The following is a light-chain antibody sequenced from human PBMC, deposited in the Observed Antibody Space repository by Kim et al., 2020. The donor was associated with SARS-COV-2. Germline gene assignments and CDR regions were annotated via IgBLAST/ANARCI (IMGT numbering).Light chain of an antibody. CDR2: GAC. V-gene: IGKV3-15*01. Sequence: SGSLGDRAPLAWRACQSVRSQLAWYQQKAGQAPRLRIYGACTRATGIPDRFSGSGSGTEFSVTISSRQSEDFAVYYCQQYANWPYGFGQGNKLEIK. CDR1: QSVRSQ. J-gene: IGKJ2*03. CDR3: QQYANWPYG.